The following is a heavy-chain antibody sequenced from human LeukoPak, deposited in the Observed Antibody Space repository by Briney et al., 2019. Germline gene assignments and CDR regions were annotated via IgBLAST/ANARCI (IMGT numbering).Heavy chain of an antibody. Sequence: GGSLRLSCVASGFTFSSYAMSWVRQVPGKGLEWVSGISGSGGTTYYADSVKGRFTTSRDNSKSTLYLQMNSLRAEDTAVYYCAKDQMATIRYYFDYWGQGTLVTVSS. CDR1: GFTFSSYA. CDR3: AKDQMATIRYYFDY. D-gene: IGHD5-24*01. V-gene: IGHV3-23*01. CDR2: ISGSGGTT. J-gene: IGHJ4*02.